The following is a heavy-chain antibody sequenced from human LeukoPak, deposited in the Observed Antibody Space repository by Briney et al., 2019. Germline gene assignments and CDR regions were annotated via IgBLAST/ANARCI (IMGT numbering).Heavy chain of an antibody. CDR3: AKKGGHGSGFDV. D-gene: IGHD3-10*01. J-gene: IGHJ3*01. CDR1: GFTFSNYA. CDR2: ISGSSGST. Sequence: GGSLRLSCAASGFTFSNYAMSWVRQAPGKGLEWVSGISGSSGSTSYADSVKGRFTISRDNSKNTVSLQMNSLRAEDTAIYYCAKKGGHGSGFDVWGQGTMVSVSS. V-gene: IGHV3-23*01.